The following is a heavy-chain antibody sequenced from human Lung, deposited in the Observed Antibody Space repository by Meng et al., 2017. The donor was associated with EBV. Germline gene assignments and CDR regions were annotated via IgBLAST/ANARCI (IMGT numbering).Heavy chain of an antibody. V-gene: IGHV1-2*06. J-gene: IGHJ4*02. CDR1: GYTFTAYY. D-gene: IGHD1-14*01. CDR2: INPHSGET. Sequence: QVHLVQSGAEVRKPGDSMKVSCKASGYTFTAYYNHWMRPAPGQGLEWMGRINPHSGETDDAQKFQGRITMTRDTSISTAYMELTRLMVDDTAVYFCARDPENHFDYWGQGTLVTVSS. CDR3: ARDPENHFDY.